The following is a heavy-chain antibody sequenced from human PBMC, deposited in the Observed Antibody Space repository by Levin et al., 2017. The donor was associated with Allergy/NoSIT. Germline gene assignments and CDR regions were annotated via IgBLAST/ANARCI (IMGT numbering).Heavy chain of an antibody. J-gene: IGHJ4*02. CDR2: INSDGSST. V-gene: IGHV3-74*01. D-gene: IGHD5-18*01. Sequence: GESLKISCAASGFTFSSYWMHWVRQAPGKGLVWVSRINSDGSSTSYADSVKGRFTISRDNAKNTLYLQMNSLRAEDTAVYYCARDIGYSYGDDPVLWGQGTLVTVSS. CDR1: GFTFSSYW. CDR3: ARDIGYSYGDDPVL.